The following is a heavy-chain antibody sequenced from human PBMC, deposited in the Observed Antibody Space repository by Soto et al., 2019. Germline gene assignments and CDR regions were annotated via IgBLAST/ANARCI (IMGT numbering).Heavy chain of an antibody. CDR2: IRSKAYGGTT. D-gene: IGHD7-27*01. V-gene: IGHV3-49*03. CDR1: GFTFGDYA. J-gene: IGHJ3*01. Sequence: GGSLRLSCTASGFTFGDYAMSWFRQAPGKGLEWVGFIRSKAYGGTTEYAASVKGRFTISRDDSKSIAYLQMNSLKTEGTAVYYCTREPITGDRPYDAFDVWGQGTMVTVSS. CDR3: TREPITGDRPYDAFDV.